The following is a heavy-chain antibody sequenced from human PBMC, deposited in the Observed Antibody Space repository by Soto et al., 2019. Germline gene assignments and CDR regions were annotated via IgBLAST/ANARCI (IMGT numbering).Heavy chain of an antibody. V-gene: IGHV1-69*01. CDR3: TRSQGSSTSLEIYYHYYYGMDV. D-gene: IGHD2-2*01. CDR1: GGTFSSYA. Sequence: QEQLVQSGAEVTKPGSSVKVSCKASGGTFSSYAISWLRQAHGQGLEWMGGIMPISDTTNYAQNFQRRVTITADDSTSTAYMELSSLRSEDTAVYYCTRSQGSSTSLEIYYHYYYGMDVWGQGTTVTVSS. J-gene: IGHJ6*02. CDR2: IMPISDTT.